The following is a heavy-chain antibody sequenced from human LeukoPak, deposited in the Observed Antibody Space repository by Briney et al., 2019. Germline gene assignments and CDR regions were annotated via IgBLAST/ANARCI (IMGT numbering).Heavy chain of an antibody. CDR3: ARWDDSAWASGN. CDR2: ISHSGTT. CDR1: GGSISSYS. V-gene: IGHV4-59*08. J-gene: IGHJ4*02. Sequence: KSSETLSLTCIVSGGSISSYSWNWIRQSPGKGLEWVGYISHSGTTSYNPSLKSRVTISVDTSKNQLSLKLTSVTAADTAVYYCARWDDSAWASGNWGPGTLVTVSS. D-gene: IGHD6-19*01.